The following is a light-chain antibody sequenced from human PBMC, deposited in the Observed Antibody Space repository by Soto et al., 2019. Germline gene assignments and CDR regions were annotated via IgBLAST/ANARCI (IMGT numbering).Light chain of an antibody. CDR2: LGS. V-gene: IGKV2-28*01. Sequence: DIVMTQSPLSLPVTPGEPASISCRSSQSLLHSNGYNYWDWYLQKPGQSPQLLIYLGSNRASGVPDRFSGSGSGTDFTLKISRVEAEDVGVYYCMQAIQTPRAFGQGTKVEIK. CDR3: MQAIQTPRA. CDR1: QSLLHSNGYNY. J-gene: IGKJ1*01.